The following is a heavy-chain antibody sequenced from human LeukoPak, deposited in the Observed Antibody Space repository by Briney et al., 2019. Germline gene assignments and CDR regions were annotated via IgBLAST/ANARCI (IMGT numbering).Heavy chain of an antibody. CDR3: AGDDALLYYDILTGAFDI. Sequence: ASVKVSCKASGYTFTGYYMHWVRQAPGQGLEWMGWINPNSGGTNYAQKFQGRVTMTRDTSISTAYMELSRLRSDDTAVYYCAGDDALLYYDILTGAFDIWGQGTMVTVSS. J-gene: IGHJ3*02. D-gene: IGHD3-9*01. CDR1: GYTFTGYY. CDR2: INPNSGGT. V-gene: IGHV1-2*02.